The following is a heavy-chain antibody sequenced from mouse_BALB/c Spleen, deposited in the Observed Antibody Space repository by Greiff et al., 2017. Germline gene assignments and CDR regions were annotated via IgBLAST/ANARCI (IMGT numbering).Heavy chain of an antibody. CDR3: ARDRGLGEVYYDMDY. D-gene: IGHD2-13*01. CDR1: GFTFSDYY. J-gene: IGHJ4*01. Sequence: EVKLVESGGGLVQPGGSRKLSCAASGFTFSDYYMYWVRQTPEKRLEWVATISDGGSYTYYPDSVKGRFTISRDNAKNNLYLQMSSLKSEDTAMYYCARDRGLGEVYYDMDYWGQGTSVTVSS. V-gene: IGHV5-4*02. CDR2: ISDGGSYT.